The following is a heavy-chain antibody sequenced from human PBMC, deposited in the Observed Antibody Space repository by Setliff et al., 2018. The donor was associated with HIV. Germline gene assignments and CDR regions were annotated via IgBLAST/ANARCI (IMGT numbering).Heavy chain of an antibody. D-gene: IGHD2-21*01. V-gene: IGHV4-39*07. Sequence: PSETLSLTCTVSGGSISRSTHHWAWIRQPPGKGLEWIGALSSKGQAYYNPSLKSRVAMSIDSSKNLFSLRLDSLTAADTAVYYCAAQDLDLVKYYYMDYWGPGARVTVS. CDR2: LSSKGQA. J-gene: IGHJ4*02. CDR3: AAQDLDLVKYYYMDY. CDR1: GGSISRSTHH.